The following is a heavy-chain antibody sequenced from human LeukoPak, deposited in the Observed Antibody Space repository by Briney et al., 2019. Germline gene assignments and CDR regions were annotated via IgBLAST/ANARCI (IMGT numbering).Heavy chain of an antibody. CDR2: ISGSSSYT. CDR3: ARDTKRFQRYYFDY. J-gene: IGHJ4*02. V-gene: IGHV3-11*06. CDR1: AFTFSDHY. Sequence: NPGGSLRLSCAASAFTFSDHYMSWIRQAPGKGLEWVSYISGSSSYTNYADSVKGRFTISRDNAKNSLYLQMNSLRAEDTAVYYCARDTKRFQRYYFDYWGRGTLVTVSS. D-gene: IGHD2-21*01.